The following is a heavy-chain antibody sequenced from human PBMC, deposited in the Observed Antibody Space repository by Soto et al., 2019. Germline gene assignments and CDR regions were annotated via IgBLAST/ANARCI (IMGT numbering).Heavy chain of an antibody. J-gene: IGHJ5*02. CDR2: IIPIFGTA. D-gene: IGHD2-2*01. CDR1: GGTFSSYA. Sequence: SVKVSCKASGGTFSSYAISWVRQAPGQGLEWMGGIIPIFGTANYAQKFQGRVTITADESTSTAYMELSSLRSEDTAVYYCARVVAATLVNWFDPWGQGTLVTASS. CDR3: ARVVAATLVNWFDP. V-gene: IGHV1-69*13.